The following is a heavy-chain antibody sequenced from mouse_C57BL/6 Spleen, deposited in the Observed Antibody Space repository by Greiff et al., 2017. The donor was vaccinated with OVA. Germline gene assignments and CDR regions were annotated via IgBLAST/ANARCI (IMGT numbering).Heavy chain of an antibody. D-gene: IGHD1-1*01. CDR3: ARPYYGTPFAY. Sequence: EVKLMESGGGLVKPGGSLKLSCAASGFTFSDYGMHWVRQAPEKGLEWVAHISSGSSTIYYADTVKGRFTISRDNAKNTLFLQMTSLRSEDTAMYYCARPYYGTPFAYWGQGTLVTVSA. CDR2: ISSGSSTI. V-gene: IGHV5-17*01. CDR1: GFTFSDYG. J-gene: IGHJ3*01.